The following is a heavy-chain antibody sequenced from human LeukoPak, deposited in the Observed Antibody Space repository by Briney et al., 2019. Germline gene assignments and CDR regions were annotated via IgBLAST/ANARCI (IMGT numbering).Heavy chain of an antibody. CDR1: GFTFSAYW. Sequence: GGSLRLSCEASGFTFSAYWMHWARQAPGKGLVWVSRVNSDGSTTSYADSVKGRFTISRDNAKNTLYLQMNGLRAGDTAVYFCARSPHDYWGQGTLVTVPS. J-gene: IGHJ4*02. CDR3: ARSPHDY. CDR2: VNSDGSTT. V-gene: IGHV3-74*01.